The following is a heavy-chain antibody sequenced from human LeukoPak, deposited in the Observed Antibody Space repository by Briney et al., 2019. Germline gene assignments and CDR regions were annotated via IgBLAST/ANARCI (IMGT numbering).Heavy chain of an antibody. D-gene: IGHD4-11*01. Sequence: SETLSLTCTVSGGSISTSSYYWGWVRQPPGKGLEWIGNIFYSGSTYYNPSLKSRVTISVDTSKNQFSLKLSSVTAADTAVYYCARVGPHTDYSSDYWGQGTLVTVSS. CDR1: GGSISTSSYY. CDR3: ARVGPHTDYSSDY. V-gene: IGHV4-39*07. J-gene: IGHJ4*02. CDR2: IFYSGST.